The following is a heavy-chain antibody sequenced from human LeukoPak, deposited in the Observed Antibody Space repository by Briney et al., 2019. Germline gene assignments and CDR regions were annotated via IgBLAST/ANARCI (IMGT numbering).Heavy chain of an antibody. J-gene: IGHJ4*02. CDR2: IKQDGSER. V-gene: IGHV3-7*01. CDR3: ARDRGYPATFFDY. Sequence: PGGSLRLSCAASGFTFSAYWMSWVRQAPGKGLEWVANIKQDGSERYYVDSVKGRFTISRDNAKNSLYLQMNSLRDEDTAVYYCARDRGYPATFFDYWGQGTLVTVSS. D-gene: IGHD5-12*01. CDR1: GFTFSAYW.